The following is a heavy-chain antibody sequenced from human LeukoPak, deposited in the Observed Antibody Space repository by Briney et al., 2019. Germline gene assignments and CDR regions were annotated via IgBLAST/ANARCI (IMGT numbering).Heavy chain of an antibody. J-gene: IGHJ1*01. CDR1: GGSISSSNW. CDR3: ATQDGYNYPSSH. Sequence: SETLSLTCTVSGGSISSSNWWSWVRQPPGKGLEWIGSIYYSGSTYYNPSLKSRVTISVDTSKNQFSLKLSSVTAADTAVYYCATQDGYNYPSSHWGQGTLVTVSS. CDR2: IYYSGST. D-gene: IGHD5-24*01. V-gene: IGHV4-39*01.